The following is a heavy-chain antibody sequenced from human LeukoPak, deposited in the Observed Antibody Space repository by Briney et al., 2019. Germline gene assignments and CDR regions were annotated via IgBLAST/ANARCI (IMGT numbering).Heavy chain of an antibody. CDR3: ATARVAAAISWFDP. Sequence: GGSVRLSCAASGFTFSSYWMSWVRQAPGKGLEWVANIKQDGSEKYYVDSVKGGVTISRDNAKNSLSLPMNSLTAEDTAVYSCATARVAAAISWFDPSGQGTLVTVSS. CDR2: IKQDGSEK. CDR1: GFTFSSYW. J-gene: IGHJ5*02. V-gene: IGHV3-7*01. D-gene: IGHD2-15*01.